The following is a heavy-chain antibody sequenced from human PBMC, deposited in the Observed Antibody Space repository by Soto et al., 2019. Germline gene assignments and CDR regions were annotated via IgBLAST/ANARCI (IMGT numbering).Heavy chain of an antibody. CDR3: ALRSMAVVPEY. CDR2: ISYSGSP. V-gene: IGHV4-39*02. CDR1: GDSISTSGYY. D-gene: IGHD3-22*01. Sequence: SETLSLTCTVSGDSISTSGYYWAWIRQPPGKGLESIGNISYSGSPSYNPSLESRLTLSVDTSTNHLSLRLTSMTAADTAVYYCALRSMAVVPEYWGQGTLVTVSS. J-gene: IGHJ4*02.